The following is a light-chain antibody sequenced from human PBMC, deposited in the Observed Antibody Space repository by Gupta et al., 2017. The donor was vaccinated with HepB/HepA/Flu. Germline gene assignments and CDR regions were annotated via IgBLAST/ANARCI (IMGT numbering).Light chain of an antibody. J-gene: IGKJ1*01. CDR2: GAS. Sequence: EIVLTQSPGTLYLSPGERSTHSCRASQSVSSSYLAWYQQKPGQAPRLLIYGASSRATGIPDRFSGSGSGTQFTLAISRLEPEDFAVYYCQQESRSPCTFGQGTKVEIK. CDR3: QQESRSPCT. CDR1: QSVSSSY. V-gene: IGKV3-20*01.